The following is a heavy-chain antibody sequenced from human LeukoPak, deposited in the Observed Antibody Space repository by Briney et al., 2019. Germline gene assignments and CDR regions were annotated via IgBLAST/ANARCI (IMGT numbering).Heavy chain of an antibody. D-gene: IGHD1-26*01. CDR3: ATDLVGGTNY. CDR2: ISSSGSAI. CDR1: GFAFSIYV. J-gene: IGHJ4*02. V-gene: IGHV3-48*02. Sequence: GGSLRLSCVASGFAFSIYVMNWVRQAPGKGLEWGSYISSSGSAIYYADSVKGRFTISRDNAKNSLFLQVNSLRDEDTALYYCATDLVGGTNYWGQGILVTVSS.